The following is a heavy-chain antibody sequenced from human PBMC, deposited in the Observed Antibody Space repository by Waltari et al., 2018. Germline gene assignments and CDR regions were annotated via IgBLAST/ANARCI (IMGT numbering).Heavy chain of an antibody. Sequence: EVQLVESGGGLVQPGGSLRLSCEGSGFTFSNSWVHWVRQAPGKGLEWLSRINSDGSTTNYADSVKGRFTISRDNAKNTLYLGMNSLRAEDTAVYYCARAGYYRFDYWGQGTLVTVSS. CDR2: INSDGSTT. V-gene: IGHV3-74*01. CDR1: GFTFSNSW. CDR3: ARAGYYRFDY. J-gene: IGHJ4*02. D-gene: IGHD3-22*01.